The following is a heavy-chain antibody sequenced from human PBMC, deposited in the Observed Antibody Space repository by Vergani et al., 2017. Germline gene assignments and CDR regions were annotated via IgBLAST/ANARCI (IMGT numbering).Heavy chain of an antibody. D-gene: IGHD6-13*01. CDR3: ARGAGIADPLTR. J-gene: IGHJ4*02. CDR1: GFTVSSNY. V-gene: IGHV3-53*02. Sequence: EVQLVETGGGLIQPGGSLRLSCAASGFTVSSNYMSWVRQATGKGLEWVAVISSGGSTYYADSVKGRFTISRDNSKNTLYLQMNSLRAEDTPVYYCARGAGIADPLTRWGQATLVTVSS. CDR2: ISSGGST.